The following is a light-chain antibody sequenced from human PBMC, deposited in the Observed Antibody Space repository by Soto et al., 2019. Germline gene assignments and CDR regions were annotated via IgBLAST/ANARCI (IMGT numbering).Light chain of an antibody. V-gene: IGKV3-15*01. CDR3: HQYNHWITWT. Sequence: EIVMTQSPATLSLSPGQRATLSCRASQSVSSKLAWYQQRPGQAPRLLIYSASTRATGIPARFSGSGSGTEFTLTISSLQSEDFAVYYCHQYNHWITWTFGQGTKVEIK. J-gene: IGKJ1*01. CDR2: SAS. CDR1: QSVSSK.